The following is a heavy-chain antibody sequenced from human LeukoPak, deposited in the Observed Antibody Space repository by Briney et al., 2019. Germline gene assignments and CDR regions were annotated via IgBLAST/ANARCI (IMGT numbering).Heavy chain of an antibody. Sequence: GGSLRLSCVASGFTFSNYAVMWVRQAPGQGLEWVSGITGGGTTRYADSVKGRFTISRDNSKNTLYLQMNSLRVEDTAQYFCARDPNGDYIGAFEFWGQGTGVTVSS. CDR1: GFTFSNYA. J-gene: IGHJ3*01. V-gene: IGHV3-23*01. D-gene: IGHD4-17*01. CDR3: ARDPNGDYIGAFEF. CDR2: ITGGGTT.